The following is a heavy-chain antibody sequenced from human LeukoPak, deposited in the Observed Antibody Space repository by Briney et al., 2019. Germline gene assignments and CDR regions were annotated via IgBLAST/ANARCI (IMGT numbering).Heavy chain of an antibody. Sequence: ASVMVSCKVSGFTLTDYFMYWLRQAPGQGLEWMGYITPNSGDIKYGQKFQGRVTMTRETSISTVLMELSGLTSDDAAVYYCARRADWGMSGHRPWFDPWGQGTLVTVSS. V-gene: IGHV1-2*02. CDR2: ITPNSGDI. CDR3: ARRADWGMSGHRPWFDP. J-gene: IGHJ5*02. D-gene: IGHD5-18*01. CDR1: GFTLTDYF.